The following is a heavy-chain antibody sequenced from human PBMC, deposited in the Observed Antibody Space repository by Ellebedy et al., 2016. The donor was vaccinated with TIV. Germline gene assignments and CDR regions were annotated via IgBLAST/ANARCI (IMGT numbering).Heavy chain of an antibody. CDR1: GGSISSSSYY. CDR2: IYYSGST. Sequence: SETLSLTXTVSGGSISSSSYYWGWIRQPPGKGLEWIGSIYYSGSTYYNPSLKSRVTISVDTSKNQFSLKLSSVTAADTAVYYCARLLYCSSTSCYESWYYFDYWGQGTLVTVSS. D-gene: IGHD2-2*01. CDR3: ARLLYCSSTSCYESWYYFDY. J-gene: IGHJ4*02. V-gene: IGHV4-39*01.